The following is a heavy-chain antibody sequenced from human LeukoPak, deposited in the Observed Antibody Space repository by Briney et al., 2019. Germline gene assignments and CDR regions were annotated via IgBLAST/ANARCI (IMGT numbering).Heavy chain of an antibody. CDR1: GFTSLGITSGSYS. CDR3: TRGGSSGWYITLDY. Sequence: GGSLRLSCAASGFTSLGITSGSYSMSWFRQAPGKGLEWVGFIRSKAYGGTTEYAASVKGRFTISRDDSKSIAYLQMNSLKTEDTAVYYCTRGGSSGWYITLDYWGQGTLVTVSS. CDR2: IRSKAYGGTT. D-gene: IGHD6-19*01. V-gene: IGHV3-49*03. J-gene: IGHJ4*02.